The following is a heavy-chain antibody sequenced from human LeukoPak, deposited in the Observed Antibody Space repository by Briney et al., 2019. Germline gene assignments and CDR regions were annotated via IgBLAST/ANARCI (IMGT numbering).Heavy chain of an antibody. J-gene: IGHJ4*02. Sequence: SETLSLICAVSGGSLSTTSWWVWLRQPPGKGLEWIGEVYHSGGGNKNYNPSPKSRATISIDTSRNQFSLNLRSVTAADTAVYFCARDNPRTTGYSSGSTFDFWGQGILVTVSS. CDR1: GGSLSTTSW. CDR2: VYHSGGGNK. V-gene: IGHV4-4*02. D-gene: IGHD6-19*01. CDR3: ARDNPRTTGYSSGSTFDF.